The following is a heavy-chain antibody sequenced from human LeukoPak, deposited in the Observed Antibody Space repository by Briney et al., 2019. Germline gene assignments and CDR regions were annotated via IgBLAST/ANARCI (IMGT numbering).Heavy chain of an antibody. Sequence: GASVKVSCKASGGTFSSYAISWVRQAPGQGLEWMGRIISILGIANYAQKFQGRVTITADKSTSTAYMELSSLRSEDTAVYYCARAGSAFGGVIVDDYWGQGTLVTVSS. J-gene: IGHJ4*02. CDR3: ARAGSAFGGVIVDDY. CDR1: GGTFSSYA. V-gene: IGHV1-69*04. CDR2: IISILGIA. D-gene: IGHD3-16*02.